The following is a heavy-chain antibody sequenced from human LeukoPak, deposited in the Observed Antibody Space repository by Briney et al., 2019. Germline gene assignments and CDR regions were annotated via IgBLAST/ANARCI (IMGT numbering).Heavy chain of an antibody. CDR2: IYYSGST. D-gene: IGHD3-22*01. Sequence: SETLSLTCTVSGGSISSYYWSWIRQPPGKGLEWIGYIYYSGSTNYNPSLKSRVTISVDTSKNQFSLKLSSVTAADTAVYYCARGGYYDSSGYYSFDYWGQGTLVTVFS. V-gene: IGHV4-59*01. J-gene: IGHJ4*02. CDR1: GGSISSYY. CDR3: ARGGYYDSSGYYSFDY.